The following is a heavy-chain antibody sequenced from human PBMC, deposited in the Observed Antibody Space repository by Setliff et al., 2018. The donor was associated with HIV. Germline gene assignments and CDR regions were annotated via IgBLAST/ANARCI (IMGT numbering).Heavy chain of an antibody. Sequence: EASVKVSCKTSGYSFTTYDINWVRQAAGQGLEWMGWMNPAGGDTGSAQKFQGRLTMTRDTSIDTAYMELSSLSSDDSAAYFCARAFVEVTPHYALDVWGQGTTVTVSS. D-gene: IGHD2-21*02. CDR3: ARAFVEVTPHYALDV. CDR1: GYSFTTYD. V-gene: IGHV1-8*02. J-gene: IGHJ6*02. CDR2: MNPAGGDT.